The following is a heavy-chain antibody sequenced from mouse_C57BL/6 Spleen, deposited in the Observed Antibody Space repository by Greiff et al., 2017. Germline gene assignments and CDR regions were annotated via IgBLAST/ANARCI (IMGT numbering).Heavy chain of an antibody. CDR3: TRDRELGVDY. Sequence: EVKVVESGEGLVKPGGSLKLSCAASGFTFSSYAMSWVRQTPEKRLEWVAYISSGGDYIYYADTVKGRVTISRDNARNTLYLQMSSLKSEDTAMYYCTRDRELGVDYWGQGTTLTVSS. D-gene: IGHD3-1*01. CDR1: GFTFSSYA. V-gene: IGHV5-9-1*02. CDR2: ISSGGDYI. J-gene: IGHJ2*01.